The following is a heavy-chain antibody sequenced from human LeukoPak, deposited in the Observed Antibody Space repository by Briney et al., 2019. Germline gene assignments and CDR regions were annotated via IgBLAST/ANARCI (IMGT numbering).Heavy chain of an antibody. J-gene: IGHJ4*02. Sequence: GGSLRLSCAASGFTVSSNYMSWVRQAPGKGLEWVSVIYSGGSTYYADSVKGRFTISRDNSKNTLYLQMNSLRAEDTAVYYCARGGLSQQWLVLYWGQGTLVTVSS. D-gene: IGHD6-19*01. CDR3: ARGGLSQQWLVLY. CDR2: IYSGGST. CDR1: GFTVSSNY. V-gene: IGHV3-53*01.